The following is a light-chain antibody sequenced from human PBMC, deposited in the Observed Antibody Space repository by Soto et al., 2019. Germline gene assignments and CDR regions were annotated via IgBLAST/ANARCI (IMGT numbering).Light chain of an antibody. Sequence: EIVLTQSPGTLSLSPGERATLSCRASQSVSRSYLAWYQQKPGQAPRLLIYGASSRATGIPDRFSGSGSGTDFTLTISRLEPEEFAVYYCQQYGSSPTFGQGTRLEIK. CDR1: QSVSRSY. CDR3: QQYGSSPT. J-gene: IGKJ5*01. V-gene: IGKV3-20*01. CDR2: GAS.